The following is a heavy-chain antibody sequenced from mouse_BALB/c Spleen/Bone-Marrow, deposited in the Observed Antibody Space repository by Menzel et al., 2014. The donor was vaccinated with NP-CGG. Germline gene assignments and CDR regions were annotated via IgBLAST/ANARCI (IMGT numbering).Heavy chain of an antibody. J-gene: IGHJ3*01. CDR3: ARPLYDGYYVAY. V-gene: IGHV5-12*01. CDR2: ISNGGGST. CDR1: GFTFSDYY. Sequence: EVMLVESGGGLVQPGGSLKLSCAPSGFTFSDYYMYWVRQTPEKRLVWVAYISNGGGSTYYPDTVKGRFTISRDNAKNTLYLQMSRLKSEDTAMYYCARPLYDGYYVAYWGQGTLVTVSA. D-gene: IGHD2-3*01.